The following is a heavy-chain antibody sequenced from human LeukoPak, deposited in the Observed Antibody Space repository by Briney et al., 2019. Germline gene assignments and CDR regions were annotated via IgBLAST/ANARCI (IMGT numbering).Heavy chain of an antibody. J-gene: IGHJ1*01. CDR3: AHSSGYYEYFQH. V-gene: IGHV4-30-2*05. D-gene: IGHD3-22*01. Sequence: PSETLSLTCTVSGGSISSGGYYWSWIRQPPGKGLEWIGYIYHSGSTYYNPSLKSRVTISVDTSKNQFSLKLSSVTAADTAVYYCAHSSGYYEYFQHWGQGTLVTVSS. CDR1: GGSISSGGYY. CDR2: IYHSGST.